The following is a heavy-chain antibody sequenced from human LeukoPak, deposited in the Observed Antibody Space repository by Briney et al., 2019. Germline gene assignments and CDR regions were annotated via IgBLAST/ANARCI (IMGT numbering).Heavy chain of an antibody. CDR3: ARGRYGLLSGYDY. Sequence: GTSVKVSCKASGFTFTSSAVQWVRQARGQRLEWIGWIVVGSGNTNYAQKFQGRVTMTRDTSITTAYVELSSLTSDDAAVYYCARGRYGLLSGYDYWGQGAMVTVSS. CDR1: GFTFTSSA. CDR2: IVVGSGNT. V-gene: IGHV1-58*01. J-gene: IGHJ4*02. D-gene: IGHD3-22*01.